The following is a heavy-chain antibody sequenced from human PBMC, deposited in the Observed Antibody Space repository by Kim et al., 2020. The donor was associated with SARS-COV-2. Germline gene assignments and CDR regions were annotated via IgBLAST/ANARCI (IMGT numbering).Heavy chain of an antibody. Sequence: YVDSVKGQLTNSRDNAKNSLYLQMNSLRAEDTAVYYCARADIVATINFDYWGQGTLVTVSS. J-gene: IGHJ4*02. V-gene: IGHV3-7*01. CDR3: ARADIVATINFDY. D-gene: IGHD5-12*01.